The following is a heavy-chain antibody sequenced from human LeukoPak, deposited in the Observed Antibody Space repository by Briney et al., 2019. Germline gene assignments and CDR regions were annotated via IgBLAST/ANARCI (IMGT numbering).Heavy chain of an antibody. V-gene: IGHV3-30*02. Sequence: QTGGSLRLSCAASGFTFSSYGMHWVRQAPGKGLEWVAFIPYDGSNKYYADSVKGRFTISRDNSKNTLYLQMNSLRAEDTAVYYCANPFSSGADFDYWGQGTLVTVSP. D-gene: IGHD5-18*01. CDR2: IPYDGSNK. CDR3: ANPFSSGADFDY. CDR1: GFTFSSYG. J-gene: IGHJ4*02.